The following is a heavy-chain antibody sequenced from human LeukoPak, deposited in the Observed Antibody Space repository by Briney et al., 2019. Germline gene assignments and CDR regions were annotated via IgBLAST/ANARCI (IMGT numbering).Heavy chain of an antibody. D-gene: IGHD5-24*01. CDR2: ISWNSGSI. V-gene: IGHV3-9*01. CDR1: GFTFDDYA. J-gene: IGHJ4*02. CDR3: AKARDGYNGPMD. Sequence: GGSLRLSCAASGFTFDDYAMHWVRQAPGKGLEWVSGISWNSGSIGYADSVKGRFTISRDNAKNSLYLQMNSLRPEDTALYYCAKARDGYNGPMDWGQGILVTVSS.